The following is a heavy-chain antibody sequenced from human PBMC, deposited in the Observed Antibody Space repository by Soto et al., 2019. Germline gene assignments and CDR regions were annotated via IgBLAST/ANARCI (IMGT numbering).Heavy chain of an antibody. V-gene: IGHV1-69*13. Sequence: GASVRVSCKTSAGTFSSHAINWVRQAPGQGLEWMGGIIPIFGTANYAQKFQGRVTITADESTSTAYMELSSLRSEDTAVYYCARDLGLTNWFDPWAQGTLVTGSS. J-gene: IGHJ5*02. CDR3: ARDLGLTNWFDP. CDR1: AGTFSSHA. CDR2: IIPIFGTA. D-gene: IGHD7-27*01.